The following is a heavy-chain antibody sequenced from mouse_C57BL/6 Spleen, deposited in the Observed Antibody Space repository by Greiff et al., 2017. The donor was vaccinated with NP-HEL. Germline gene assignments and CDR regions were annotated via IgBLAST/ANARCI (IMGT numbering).Heavy chain of an antibody. CDR3: ARGDWDGAMDY. CDR2: IDPSDSET. V-gene: IGHV1-52*01. CDR1: GYTFTSYW. D-gene: IGHD4-1*01. J-gene: IGHJ4*01. Sequence: KLQQPGAELVRPGSSVKLSCKASGYTFTSYWMHWVKQRPIQGLEWIGNIDPSDSETHYNQKFKDKATLTVDKSSSTAYMQLSSLTSEDSAVYYCARGDWDGAMDYWGQGTSVTVSS.